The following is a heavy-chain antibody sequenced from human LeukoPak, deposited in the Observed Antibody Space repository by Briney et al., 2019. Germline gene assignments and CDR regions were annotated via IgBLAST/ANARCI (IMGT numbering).Heavy chain of an antibody. CDR1: GFSLSNYA. J-gene: IGHJ6*04. CDR2: ISSSGSTI. V-gene: IGHV3-48*03. Sequence: GGSLRLSCVASGFSLSNYAMHWVRDAPGKGLEWGSYISSSGSTIYYADSVKGRFTISRDNAKNSLYLQMNSLRAEDTAVYYCAERGITMIGGVWGKGTTVTISS. D-gene: IGHD3-10*02. CDR3: AERGITMIGGV.